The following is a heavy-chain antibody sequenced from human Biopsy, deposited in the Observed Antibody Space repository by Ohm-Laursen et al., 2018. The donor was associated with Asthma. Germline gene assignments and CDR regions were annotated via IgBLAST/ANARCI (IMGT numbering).Heavy chain of an antibody. CDR2: ISYDGRNT. D-gene: IGHD2-21*02. Sequence: SLRLSCSASGFTFDNYTMHWVRQAPGKGLEWVTIISYDGRNTYYADSVDGRFTISRDNSKNTLFLQMSSLKPEDTAVYYCARGGLHYYEYYGMDVWGQGTTVTVSS. CDR1: GFTFDNYT. J-gene: IGHJ6*02. V-gene: IGHV3-30*04. CDR3: ARGGLHYYEYYGMDV.